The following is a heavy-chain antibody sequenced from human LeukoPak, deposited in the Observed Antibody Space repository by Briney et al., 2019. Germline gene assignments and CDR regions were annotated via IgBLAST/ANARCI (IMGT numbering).Heavy chain of an antibody. J-gene: IGHJ4*02. D-gene: IGHD5-18*01. CDR2: INPSSGST. CDR1: GSTFTRYY. Sequence: GASVKVSCKASGSTFTRYYIHWVRQAPGQGLDWMGMINPSSGSTRFAQMFQDRVTMTEDTSTDTAYMELSSLRSEDTAVYYCATDLTRYVDTAMVFLDYWGQGTLVTVSS. CDR3: ATDLTRYVDTAMVFLDY. V-gene: IGHV1-46*01.